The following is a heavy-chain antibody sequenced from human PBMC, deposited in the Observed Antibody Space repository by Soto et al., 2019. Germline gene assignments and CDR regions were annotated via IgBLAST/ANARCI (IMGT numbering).Heavy chain of an antibody. CDR1: GFTFSSRW. Sequence: PGGSLRLSCATSGFTFSSRWMHWVRQAPGKGLVWVSYINSDGSTTTYADFVKGRFTISRDNAKSTVYLQMNSLRVDDTAVYYCARDTSYSTDYWGQGTLVTVSS. CDR3: ARDTSYSTDY. CDR2: INSDGSTT. D-gene: IGHD2-2*01. J-gene: IGHJ4*02. V-gene: IGHV3-74*01.